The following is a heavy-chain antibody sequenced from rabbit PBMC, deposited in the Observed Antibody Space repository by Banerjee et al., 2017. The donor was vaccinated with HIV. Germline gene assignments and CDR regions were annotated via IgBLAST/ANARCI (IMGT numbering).Heavy chain of an antibody. CDR3: ARSGAGTGYLTSHFNL. D-gene: IGHD8-1*01. CDR2: IYTGSSGNT. CDR1: GFSFSSGYD. J-gene: IGHJ4*01. V-gene: IGHV1S45*01. Sequence: QEQLVESGGGLVKPGASLTLTCTASGFSFSSGYDMSWVRQAPGKGLEWIAYIYTGSSGNTYYATWAKGRFTISKTSSTTVTLQMTSLTAADTATYFCARSGAGTGYLTSHFNLWGPGTLVTVS.